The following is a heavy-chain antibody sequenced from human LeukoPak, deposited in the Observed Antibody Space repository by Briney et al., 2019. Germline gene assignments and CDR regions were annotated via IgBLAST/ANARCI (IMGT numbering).Heavy chain of an antibody. J-gene: IGHJ4*02. CDR2: IYHSGST. D-gene: IGHD6-13*01. Sequence: SETLSLTCAVSGGSISSSNWWSWVRQPPGKGLEWIGEIYHSGSTNYNPSLKSRVTISLDKSKNQFSLRLSSVTAADTAVYYCARKSSSWYGLMNYWGQGTLVTVS. CDR3: ARKSSSWYGLMNY. CDR1: GGSISSSNW. V-gene: IGHV4-4*02.